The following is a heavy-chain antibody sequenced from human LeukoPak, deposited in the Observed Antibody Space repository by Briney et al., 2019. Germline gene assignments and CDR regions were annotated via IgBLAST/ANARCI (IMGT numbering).Heavy chain of an antibody. CDR2: IYYSGST. CDR1: GGSISSYY. J-gene: IGHJ4*02. D-gene: IGHD5-18*01. CDR3: ARQYGYTYGPDY. Sequence: PSETLCLTCTVSGGSISSYYWNWIRQPPGKGLDWIGHIYYSGSTNYNPSLKSRVTISVDTSKDQFSLELSSVTAADTAVYYCARQYGYTYGPDYWGQGTLVTVSS. V-gene: IGHV4-59*08.